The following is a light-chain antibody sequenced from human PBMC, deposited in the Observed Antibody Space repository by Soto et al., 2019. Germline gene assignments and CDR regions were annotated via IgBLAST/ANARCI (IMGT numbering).Light chain of an antibody. CDR2: DVS. Sequence: QSALTQPASVSVSPGQSITISCTGTSSDIGSYNYVSWYQQHPGEVPRLMIYDVSNRPSGVSNRFSGYKSGNTASLTISGLQGEDEADYYCGSYSSDNPLVFGGGTKLTVL. V-gene: IGLV2-14*03. J-gene: IGLJ2*01. CDR3: GSYSSDNPLV. CDR1: SSDIGSYNY.